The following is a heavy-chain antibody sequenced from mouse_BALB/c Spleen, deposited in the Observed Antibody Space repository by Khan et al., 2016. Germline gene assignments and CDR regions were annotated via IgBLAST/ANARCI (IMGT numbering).Heavy chain of an antibody. V-gene: IGHV1S81*02. D-gene: IGHD2-3*01. CDR2: INPSNGGT. CDR3: TRPLYRYYYAMDY. CDR1: GYTFTSYY. J-gene: IGHJ4*01. Sequence: QVQLKQSGAELVKPGASVKLSCKASGYTFTSYYMYWVKQRPGQGLEWIGEINPSNGGTNFNEKFKSKATLTVDKSSSTAYMQLSSLTSEDSAVYYCTRPLYRYYYAMDYWGQGTSVTVSS.